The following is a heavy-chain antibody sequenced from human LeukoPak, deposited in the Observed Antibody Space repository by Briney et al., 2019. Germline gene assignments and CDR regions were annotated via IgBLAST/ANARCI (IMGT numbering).Heavy chain of an antibody. D-gene: IGHD5-18*01. CDR2: ISSSSSTI. J-gene: IGHJ6*03. CDR3: ARDRATACYYYYMDV. CDR1: GFTFSSYS. Sequence: PGGSLRLSCAASGFTFSSYSMNWVRQAPGKGLEWVSYISSSSSTIYYADSVKCRFTISRDNAKNTLYLQMNSLRAEDTAVYYCARDRATACYYYYMDVWGKGTTVAVSS. V-gene: IGHV3-48*01.